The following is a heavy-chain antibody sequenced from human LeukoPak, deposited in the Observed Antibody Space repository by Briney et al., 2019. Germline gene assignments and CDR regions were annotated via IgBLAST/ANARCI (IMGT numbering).Heavy chain of an antibody. CDR3: ARAYSSSSTFDY. J-gene: IGHJ4*02. CDR1: GGSISSYY. D-gene: IGHD6-6*01. V-gene: IGHV4-59*01. Sequence: SETLSLTCTVSGGSISSYYWSWIRQPPGKGLEWIGYIYYSGSTNYNPSLKSRVTISVDTSKNQFSLKLSSVTAADTAVYYCARAYSSSSTFDYWGQGTLVTVSS. CDR2: IYYSGST.